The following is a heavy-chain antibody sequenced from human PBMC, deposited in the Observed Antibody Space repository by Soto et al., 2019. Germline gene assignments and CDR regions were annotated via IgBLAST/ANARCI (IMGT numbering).Heavy chain of an antibody. D-gene: IGHD3-22*01. V-gene: IGHV1-18*01. CDR1: GYTFTSYG. CDR3: ARESGANYYDSSGYRDIDY. CDR2: ISAYNGNT. J-gene: IGHJ4*02. Sequence: GASVKVSCKASGYTFTSYGISWVGQAPGQGVEWMGWISAYNGNTNYAQKPQGRVTMTTDTSTSTAYMELRSLRSDDTAVYYCARESGANYYDSSGYRDIDYWGQGTLVTVSS.